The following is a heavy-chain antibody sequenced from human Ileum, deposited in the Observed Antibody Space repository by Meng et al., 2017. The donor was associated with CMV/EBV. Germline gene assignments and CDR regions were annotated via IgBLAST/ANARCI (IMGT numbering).Heavy chain of an antibody. V-gene: IGHV3-74*01. CDR2: INGDGSDT. Sequence: LYCAATGFGFGILWMHWVHQAPGKGLVWVSYINGDGSDTHYADSVEGRFTISRDNAKNTLYLQVNSLTSEDTAMYYCARGGDGGLDYWGQGTLVTVSS. CDR1: GFGFGILW. J-gene: IGHJ4*02. D-gene: IGHD3-16*01. CDR3: ARGGDGGLDY.